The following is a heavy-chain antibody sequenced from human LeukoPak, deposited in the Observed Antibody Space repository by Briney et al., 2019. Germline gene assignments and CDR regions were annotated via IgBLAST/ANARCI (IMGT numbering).Heavy chain of an antibody. D-gene: IGHD2-2*01. CDR3: ARYPCSSTSCHFDY. CDR2: INPNSGGT. CDR1: GYTFTSYG. J-gene: IGHJ4*02. Sequence: ASVKVSCKASGYTFTSYGISWVRQAPGQGLEWMGWINPNSGGTNYAQKFQGRVTMTRDTSISTAYMELSRLRSDDTAVYYCARYPCSSTSCHFDYWGQGTLVTVSS. V-gene: IGHV1-2*02.